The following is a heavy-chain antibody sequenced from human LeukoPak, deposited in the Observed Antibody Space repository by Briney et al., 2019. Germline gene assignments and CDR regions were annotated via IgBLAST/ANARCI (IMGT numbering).Heavy chain of an antibody. CDR1: GFTFSIYS. CDR2: IYYSGST. D-gene: IGHD2-2*01. V-gene: IGHV4-59*01. J-gene: IGHJ6*03. Sequence: GSLRLSCAASGFTFSIYSMNWVRQPPGKGLEWIGYIYYSGSTKYNPSLKSRVTISVDTSKNQFSLKLSSVTAADTAVYFCARGAQYCSSTTCLYYYYYMDVWGKGTTVTISS. CDR3: ARGAQYCSSTTCLYYYYYMDV.